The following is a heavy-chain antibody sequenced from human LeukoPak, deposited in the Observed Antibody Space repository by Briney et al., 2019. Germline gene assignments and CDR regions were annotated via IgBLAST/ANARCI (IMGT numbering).Heavy chain of an antibody. D-gene: IGHD4-17*01. CDR1: GYTFTSYY. CDR3: ARLGPGGGTVTRNGMDV. CDR2: LNPSGGST. Sequence: ASVKVSCKASGYTFTSYYMHWVRQAPGQGLEWMGILNPSGGSTSYAQKFQGRVTMTRDTSTSTVYMELSSLRSEDTAVYYCARLGPGGGTVTRNGMDVWGQGTTVTVSS. V-gene: IGHV1-46*01. J-gene: IGHJ6*02.